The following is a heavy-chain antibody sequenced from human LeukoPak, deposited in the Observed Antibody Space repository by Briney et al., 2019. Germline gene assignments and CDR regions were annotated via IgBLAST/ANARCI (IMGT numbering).Heavy chain of an antibody. V-gene: IGHV3-74*01. Sequence: GGSLRLSCVASGITLSTYWMHWVRQAPGKGLGWVSRTNSDGSSTSYADSVKGRFTISRDNAKNTLYLQMNSLRAEDTAVYYCARGGDYALVYWGQGTLVTVSS. D-gene: IGHD4-17*01. CDR2: TNSDGSST. J-gene: IGHJ4*02. CDR1: GITLSTYW. CDR3: ARGGDYALVY.